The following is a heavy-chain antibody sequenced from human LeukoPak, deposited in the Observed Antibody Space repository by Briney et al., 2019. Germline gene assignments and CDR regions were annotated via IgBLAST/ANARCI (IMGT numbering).Heavy chain of an antibody. Sequence: PEGSLRLSCAAPGFTFSSYSMKWVRQATGRGLEWVSSISSSSSYIYYADSVKGRFTISRDNAENSLYLQMNSLRAEDTAVYYCARPEVRGFAPNYWGQGTLVTVSS. CDR2: ISSSSSYI. CDR3: ARPEVRGFAPNY. V-gene: IGHV3-21*01. CDR1: GFTFSSYS. D-gene: IGHD4-23*01. J-gene: IGHJ4*02.